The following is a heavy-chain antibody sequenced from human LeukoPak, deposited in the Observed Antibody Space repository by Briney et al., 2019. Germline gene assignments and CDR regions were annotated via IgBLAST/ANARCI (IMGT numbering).Heavy chain of an antibody. CDR2: INQSGNS. V-gene: IGHV4-34*01. D-gene: IGHD2-15*01. Sequence: PSETLSLTCDAKGGSLSGSYWTWIRQSPEKRLEWIGEINQSGNSNYNPSLKSRVTLLVDTSKNQFSLRLTSVTAADTAVYFYARQKPSTFRQYGRGRPLDSWGQGTLVTVSS. CDR3: ARQKPSTFRQYGRGRPLDS. CDR1: GGSLSGSY. J-gene: IGHJ4*02.